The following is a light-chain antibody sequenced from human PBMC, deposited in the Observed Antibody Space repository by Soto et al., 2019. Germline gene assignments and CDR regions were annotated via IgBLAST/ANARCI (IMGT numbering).Light chain of an antibody. J-gene: IGKJ2*01. V-gene: IGKV1-39*01. CDR2: AAS. CDR3: QQSYSTPYT. Sequence: DIQMTQSPSSLSASVGDRVTITCRASQSISSYLNWFQLKPGKAPKLLIYAASTLQSGVPSRFSGSGPGTDFTLTISSLQPEDFATYYCQQSYSTPYTFGQGTKLEIK. CDR1: QSISSY.